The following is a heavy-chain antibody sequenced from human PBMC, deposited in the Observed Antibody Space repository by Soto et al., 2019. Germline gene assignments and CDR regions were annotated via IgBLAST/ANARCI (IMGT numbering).Heavy chain of an antibody. CDR1: GFTFSSYA. Sequence: HPGGSLRFSCAASGFTFSSYAMSWVRQAPGKGLEWVSAISGSGGSTYYADSVKGRFTISRDNSKKTLYLQMNSLRAEDTAVYYCAMGDLQLLPNWFDPWGHGTLVTVSS. CDR2: ISGSGGST. J-gene: IGHJ5*02. V-gene: IGHV3-23*01. D-gene: IGHD2-15*01. CDR3: AMGDLQLLPNWFDP.